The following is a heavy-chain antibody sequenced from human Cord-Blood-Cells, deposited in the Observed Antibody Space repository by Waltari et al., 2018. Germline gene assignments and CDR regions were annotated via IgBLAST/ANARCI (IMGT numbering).Heavy chain of an antibody. V-gene: IGHV4-34*01. CDR1: GGSFSGYY. D-gene: IGHD3-10*01. J-gene: IGHJ4*02. CDR2: IKHSVST. CDR3: ARGKAYYYGSGSYYNFDY. Sequence: QVQLQQWGAGLLKPSETLSLTCAVYGGSFSGYYWSWFRQPPGKGLEWIGEIKHSVSTNYNPSLKSRVTISVDTSKNQFSLQLCSVTAADTAVYYCARGKAYYYGSGSYYNFDYWGQGTLVTVSS.